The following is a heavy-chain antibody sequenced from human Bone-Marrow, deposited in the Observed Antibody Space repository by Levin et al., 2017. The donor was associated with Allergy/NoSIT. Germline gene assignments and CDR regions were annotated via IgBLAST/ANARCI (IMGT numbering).Heavy chain of an antibody. V-gene: IGHV1-58*01. J-gene: IGHJ6*02. CDR2: LAFCRVPS. Sequence: SFKAAGFAFSSSAVQWVRQARGQLLSLLFCLAFCRVPSPSAKRFQERVTMTNDVSTWTAYMELTGLEDDDTAVYFCASGTSRQYVFDVWGQGTTVTVSS. CDR1: GFAFSSSA. CDR3: ASGTSRQYVFDV. D-gene: IGHD2-2*01.